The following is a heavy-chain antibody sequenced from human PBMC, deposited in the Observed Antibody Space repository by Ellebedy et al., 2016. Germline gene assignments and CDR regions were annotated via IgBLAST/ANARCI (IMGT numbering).Heavy chain of an antibody. V-gene: IGHV3-48*04. D-gene: IGHD2-2*01. CDR3: ASTRGP. CDR1: GFTFSTYS. Sequence: GESLKISCAASGFTFSTYSMNWVRQAPGKGLEWASYISTSSATIYYADSVKGRFTISRDNAKNSLYLQMNSLRAEDTAVYYCASTRGPWGQGTLVTVSS. J-gene: IGHJ5*02. CDR2: ISTSSATI.